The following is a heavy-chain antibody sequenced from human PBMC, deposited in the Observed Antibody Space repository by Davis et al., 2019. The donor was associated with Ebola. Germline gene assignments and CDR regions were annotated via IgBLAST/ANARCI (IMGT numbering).Heavy chain of an antibody. CDR1: GFTFSSYA. D-gene: IGHD5-24*01. V-gene: IGHV3-30-3*01. Sequence: GESLKISCAASGFTFSSYAMHWVRQAPGKGLEWVAVISYDGSNTYYADSVKGRFTISRDNSKNTLYLQMNSLRAEDTAVYYCAREGGYNSADWYFDLWGRGTLVTVSS. CDR2: ISYDGSNT. J-gene: IGHJ2*01. CDR3: AREGGYNSADWYFDL.